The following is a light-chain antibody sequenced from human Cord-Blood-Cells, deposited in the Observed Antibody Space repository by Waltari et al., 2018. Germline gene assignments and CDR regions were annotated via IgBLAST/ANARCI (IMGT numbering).Light chain of an antibody. CDR3: CSYAGSYTSYV. V-gene: IGLV2-11*01. J-gene: IGLJ1*01. CDR2: DFS. CDR1: SSDVGGYNY. Sequence: QSALTQPRSVSGSPGQSVTISCTGTSSDVGGYNYVPWYQQHPGKAPHLMIYDFSKLPSGVPDRFSGSKSGITASLTISGLQAEDEADYYCCSYAGSYTSYVFGTGTKVTVL.